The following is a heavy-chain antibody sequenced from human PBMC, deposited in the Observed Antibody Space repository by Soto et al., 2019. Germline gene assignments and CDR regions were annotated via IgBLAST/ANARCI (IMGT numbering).Heavy chain of an antibody. Sequence: GGPLRFSCAGSGFIVSKYSRSWVRQAPGKGPEGVARISGSSINTFYEDSVKGRFAISRDNSRNMLYLQVTSLKAEDPALYFSAKDLLQGWGQDFYYGMDVWGQVTTVTVSS. V-gene: IGHV3-23*01. CDR2: ISGSSINT. J-gene: IGHJ6*02. D-gene: IGHD2-15*01. CDR3: AKDLLQGWGQDFYYGMDV. CDR1: GFIVSKYS.